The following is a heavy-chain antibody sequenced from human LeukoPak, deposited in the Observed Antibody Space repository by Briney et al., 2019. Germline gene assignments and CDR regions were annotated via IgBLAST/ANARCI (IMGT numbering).Heavy chain of an antibody. V-gene: IGHV3-73*01. CDR1: GFTFSGSA. CDR3: TRLYCGGGYCYYFDY. J-gene: IGHJ4*02. CDR2: IRSKSNNYAT. Sequence: QPGGSLRLSCAASGFTFSGSAMHWVRQASGKGLEWVGRIRSKSNNYATAYAASVNGRFNISRDDSKNMVYLQMNSLKTEDTAVYYCTRLYCGGGYCYYFDYWGQGTLVTVSS. D-gene: IGHD2-21*01.